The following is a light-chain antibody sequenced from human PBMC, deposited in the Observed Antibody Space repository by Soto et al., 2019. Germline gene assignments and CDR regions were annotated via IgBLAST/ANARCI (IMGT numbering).Light chain of an antibody. Sequence: EIVLTQSPGTLSLSPGERATLSCRASQSVSSSYLAWYQQKPGQAPRLLIYGASSRATGIPDRFSGSGSGTDFTLTISRLEPEDFAVYYCQQYGSSSITFGQGTRLQNK. V-gene: IGKV3-20*01. J-gene: IGKJ5*01. CDR1: QSVSSSY. CDR3: QQYGSSSIT. CDR2: GAS.